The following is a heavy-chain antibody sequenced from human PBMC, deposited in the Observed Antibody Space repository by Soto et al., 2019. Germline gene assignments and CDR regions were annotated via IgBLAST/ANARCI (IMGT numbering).Heavy chain of an antibody. Sequence: HPGGSLRLSCAASGFTFSSYGMHWVRQAPGKGLEWVAVIWYDGSNKYYADSVKGRFTISRDNSKNTLYLQMNSLRAEDTAVYYCARELAERPSYYYGMDVWGQGTTVTVSS. V-gene: IGHV3-33*01. CDR1: GFTFSSYG. CDR2: IWYDGSNK. CDR3: ARELAERPSYYYGMDV. D-gene: IGHD1-1*01. J-gene: IGHJ6*02.